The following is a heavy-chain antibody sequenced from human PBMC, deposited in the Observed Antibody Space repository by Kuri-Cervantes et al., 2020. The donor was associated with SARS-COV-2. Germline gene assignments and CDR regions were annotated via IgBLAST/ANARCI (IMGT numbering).Heavy chain of an antibody. CDR3: ARDLSLQEEWLLEGGNFDY. D-gene: IGHD3-3*01. V-gene: IGHV3-21*01. CDR1: GFTFSSYS. CDR2: ISSSSSYI. J-gene: IGHJ4*02. Sequence: GGSLRLSCAASGFTFSSYSMNWVRQAPGKGLEWVSSISSSSSYIYYADSVKGRFTISRDNAKNSLYLQMNSLRAEDTAVYYCARDLSLQEEWLLEGGNFDYWGQGTLVTVSS.